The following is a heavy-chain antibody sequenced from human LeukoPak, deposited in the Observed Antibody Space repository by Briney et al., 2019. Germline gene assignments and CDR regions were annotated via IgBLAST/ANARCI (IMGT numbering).Heavy chain of an antibody. Sequence: PGGSLRLSCAASGFTFSSYAMSWVRQPPGKGLEWIGEINHSGSTNYNPSLKSRVTISVDTSKNQFSLKLSSVTAADTAVYYCARLGTVVTRPDHWAHYYYYYMDVWGKGTTVTVSS. J-gene: IGHJ6*03. V-gene: IGHV4-34*01. CDR1: GFTFSSYA. CDR3: ARLGTVVTRPDHWAHYYYYYMDV. CDR2: INHSGST. D-gene: IGHD4-23*01.